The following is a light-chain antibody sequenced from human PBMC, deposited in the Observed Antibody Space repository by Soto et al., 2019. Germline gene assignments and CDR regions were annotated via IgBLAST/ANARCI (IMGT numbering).Light chain of an antibody. J-gene: IGLJ3*02. Sequence: QSALTQPPSASGSPGQSVTISCTGTSSDVGGYNYVSWYQQYPGRAPKLMIYEVTKRPSGVPDRFSDSKSGNTASLTVSGLQAEDEADYCCSSYAASNNFYFVFGGGTKLTVL. CDR3: SSYAASNNFYFV. CDR2: EVT. CDR1: SSDVGGYNY. V-gene: IGLV2-8*01.